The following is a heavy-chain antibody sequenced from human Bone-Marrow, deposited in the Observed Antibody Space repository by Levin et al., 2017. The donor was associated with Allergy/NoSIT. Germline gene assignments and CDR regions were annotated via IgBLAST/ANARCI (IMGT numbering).Heavy chain of an antibody. CDR1: GYTFTSFG. D-gene: IGHD3-10*01. V-gene: IGHV1-18*01. CDR3: ATDHSPFTLVQGISGYYYYLDV. Sequence: GESLKISCRASGYTFTSFGISWVRQAPGQGLEWMGGSSVYNGDTKYAENFQGRVTMTTDTSTTTAYMELRRLRSDDTAIDYYATDHSPFTLVQGISGYYYYLDVWGKGTTVTVSS. J-gene: IGHJ6*03. CDR2: SSVYNGDT.